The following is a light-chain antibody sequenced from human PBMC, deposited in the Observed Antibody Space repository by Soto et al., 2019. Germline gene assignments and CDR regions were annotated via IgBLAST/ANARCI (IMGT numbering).Light chain of an antibody. V-gene: IGKV3-15*01. Sequence: EIVMTQSPATLSVSPGERATLSCRASQSVRSNLAWYQQKPGQAPRLLVYGASTRATGIPARFSGSGSGTEFTLTISSLQSEDFAVYHCQQYNNWYTFGQGTKLEIK. J-gene: IGKJ2*01. CDR3: QQYNNWYT. CDR1: QSVRSN. CDR2: GAS.